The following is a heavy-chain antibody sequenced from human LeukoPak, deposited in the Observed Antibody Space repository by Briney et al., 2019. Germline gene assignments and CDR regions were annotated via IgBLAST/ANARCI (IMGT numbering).Heavy chain of an antibody. V-gene: IGHV4-39*01. Sequence: PSETLSLTCTVSGGSISGSSYYWGWIRQPPGKGLEWIGSIYYSGSSYYNPSLKSRITISVDTSKNQFSLKLTSATAADTAAYFCARRAAGANWFDPWGQGTLVTVSS. D-gene: IGHD6-13*01. CDR3: ARRAAGANWFDP. CDR1: GGSISGSSYY. J-gene: IGHJ5*02. CDR2: IYYSGSS.